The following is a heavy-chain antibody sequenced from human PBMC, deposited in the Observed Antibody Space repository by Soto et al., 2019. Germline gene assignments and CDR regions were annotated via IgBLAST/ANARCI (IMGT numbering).Heavy chain of an antibody. CDR2: ISSNGRNT. D-gene: IGHD6-19*01. J-gene: IGHJ5*02. CDR3: VKASTVTGVGGYR. V-gene: IGHV3-74*01. CDR1: GFAFSSYW. Sequence: EVQLVESGGGLIQPGGSLRLSCAASGFAFSSYWMQWVQQAPGKGPVWVSRISSNGRNTTYADFVKGRFTISRDNAANTLHLQMSSLTDADTAVYYCVKASTVTGVGGYRWGQGTLVTVSS.